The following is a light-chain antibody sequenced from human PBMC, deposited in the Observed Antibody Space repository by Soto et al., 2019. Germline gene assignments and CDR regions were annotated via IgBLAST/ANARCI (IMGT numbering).Light chain of an antibody. Sequence: QSVLTQPASVSGSPGQSITISCTGTSSDVGGYNYVSWYQQYPGKAPKLMIYEVSNRPSGVSNRFSGSKSGNTASLIISGLQAEDEADYYCSSYTSSNTPVVFGGGTQLTVL. CDR2: EVS. J-gene: IGLJ2*01. CDR1: SSDVGGYNY. V-gene: IGLV2-14*01. CDR3: SSYTSSNTPVV.